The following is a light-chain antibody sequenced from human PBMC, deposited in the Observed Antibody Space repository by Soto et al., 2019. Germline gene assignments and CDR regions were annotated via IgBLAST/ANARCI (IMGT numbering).Light chain of an antibody. CDR2: GAS. CDR1: QSVSSN. V-gene: IGKV3-15*01. CDR3: QQYHSSPRT. J-gene: IGKJ1*01. Sequence: EIVMTQSPATLFVSPGERATLSCRASQSVSSNLAWYQQKPGQAPRLLIYGASTRATGIPARFSGSGSGTEFTLTISSLQSEDFAVYYCQQYHSSPRTFGQGTKVDIK.